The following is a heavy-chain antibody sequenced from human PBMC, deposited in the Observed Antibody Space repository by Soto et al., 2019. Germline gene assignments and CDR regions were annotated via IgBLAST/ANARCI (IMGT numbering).Heavy chain of an antibody. D-gene: IGHD3-16*01. CDR1: GGSISSSNW. J-gene: IGHJ6*02. V-gene: IGHV4-4*02. Sequence: QVQLQESGPGLVKPSWTLSLTCAVSGGSISSSNWCRWVRQPPWEGLEWIGEIHHRGSTNYNPSLRSRVTISVTKSKTQFCRKRSSVTAADTAVYYGARDIGGAYLYYYYGMDVWGQGTTVTVSS. CDR2: IHHRGST. CDR3: ARDIGGAYLYYYYGMDV.